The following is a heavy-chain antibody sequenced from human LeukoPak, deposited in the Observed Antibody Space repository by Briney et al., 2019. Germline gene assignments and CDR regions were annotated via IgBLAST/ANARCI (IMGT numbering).Heavy chain of an antibody. V-gene: IGHV3-30*02. CDR2: IRYDGSNK. D-gene: IGHD3-22*01. CDR1: GFTFSSYG. J-gene: IGHJ4*02. Sequence: GGSLRLSCAASGFTFSSYGMHWVRQAPGKGLEWVAFIRYDGSNKYYADSVKGRFTISRDNSKNTLYLQMNSLRAEDTAVYYCAKDGDYYDSSGYYSNVDYWGQGTLVTVSS. CDR3: AKDGDYYDSSGYYSNVDY.